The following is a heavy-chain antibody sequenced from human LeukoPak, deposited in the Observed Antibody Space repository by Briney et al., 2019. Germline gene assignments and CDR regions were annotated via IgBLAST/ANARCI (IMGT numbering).Heavy chain of an antibody. CDR3: ARDLTHDYLRRGHFDY. CDR2: IIPIFGTA. D-gene: IGHD4-11*01. Sequence: SVKVSRKASGGTFSSYAISLVRQAPGQGLEWMGRIIPIFGTANYAQKFQGRVTITTDESTSTAYMELSSLRSEDTAVYYCARDLTHDYLRRGHFDYWGQGTLVTVSS. V-gene: IGHV1-69*05. CDR1: GGTFSSYA. J-gene: IGHJ4*02.